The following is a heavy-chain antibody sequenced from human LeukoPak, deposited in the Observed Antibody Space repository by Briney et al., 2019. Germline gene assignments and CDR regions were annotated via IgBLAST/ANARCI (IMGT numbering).Heavy chain of an antibody. V-gene: IGHV4-31*01. J-gene: IGHJ4*02. CDR2: IHYSGST. Sequence: SGTLSLTCTVSGGSISSGGYYWSWIRQLPGKGLEWIGYIHYSGSTYHNPSLKSQVTISLDASKNQFSLKLSSVTAADTAVYYCANSRDRIHYAAFDYWGQGTLVTVSS. D-gene: IGHD4-17*01. CDR1: GGSISSGGYY. CDR3: ANSRDRIHYAAFDY.